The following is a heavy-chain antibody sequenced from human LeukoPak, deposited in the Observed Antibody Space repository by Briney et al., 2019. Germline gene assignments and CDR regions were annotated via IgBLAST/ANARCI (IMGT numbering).Heavy chain of an antibody. CDR2: IWYDGSNR. V-gene: IGHV3-33*06. CDR3: AKSVYAQSNYYYYMDV. CDR1: GFTFSSYG. D-gene: IGHD2-8*01. Sequence: GGSLRLSCAASGFTFSSYGMHWVRQAPGKGLEWVAVIWYDGSNRYYADSVKGRFTTSRDNSKNTLYLQMNSLRAEDTAVYYCAKSVYAQSNYYYYMDVWGKGTTVTVSS. J-gene: IGHJ6*03.